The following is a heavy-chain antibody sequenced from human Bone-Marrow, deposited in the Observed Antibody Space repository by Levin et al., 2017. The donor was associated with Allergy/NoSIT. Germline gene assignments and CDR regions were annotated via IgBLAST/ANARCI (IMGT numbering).Heavy chain of an antibody. CDR1: GFTFSSYS. CDR2: ISSSSSYI. Sequence: GGSLRLSCAASGFTFSSYSMNWVRQAPGKGLEWVSSISSSSSYIYYADSVKGRFTISRDNAKNSLYLQMNSLRAEDTAVYYCARAPYSSSSTSSPIDYWGQGTLVTVSS. J-gene: IGHJ4*02. CDR3: ARAPYSSSSTSSPIDY. D-gene: IGHD6-6*01. V-gene: IGHV3-21*01.